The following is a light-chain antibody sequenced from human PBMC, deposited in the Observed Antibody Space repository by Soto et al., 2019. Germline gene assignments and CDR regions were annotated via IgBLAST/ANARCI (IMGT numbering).Light chain of an antibody. CDR3: QQSYSTPHT. V-gene: IGKV1-39*01. CDR2: AAS. J-gene: IGKJ2*01. Sequence: DIQITQSRSSLSASVGDGVTITCRASQSISSYLNWYQQKPGKAPKLLIYAASSLQSGVPSRFSGSGSGTDFTLTISSMQPEDFANYYCQQSYSTPHTFGQGTKLDIK. CDR1: QSISSY.